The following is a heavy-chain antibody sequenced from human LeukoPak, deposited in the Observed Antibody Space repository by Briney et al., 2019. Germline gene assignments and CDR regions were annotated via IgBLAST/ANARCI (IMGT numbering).Heavy chain of an antibody. CDR3: ARGSTGDKSNN. V-gene: IGHV4-31*03. Sequence: SQTLSLTCTVSGGSITSGGYYWSWIRQLPGKGLEWIGYIYYSGTTSYNPSLKSRLTISLDASENQFSLKLSSVTAADTAVYYCARGSTGDKSNNWGQGTLVTVSS. D-gene: IGHD7-27*01. J-gene: IGHJ4*02. CDR2: IYYSGTT. CDR1: GGSITSGGYY.